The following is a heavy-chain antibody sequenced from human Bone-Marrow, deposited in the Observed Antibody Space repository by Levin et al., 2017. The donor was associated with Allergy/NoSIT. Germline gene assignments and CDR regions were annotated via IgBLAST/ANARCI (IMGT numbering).Heavy chain of an antibody. D-gene: IGHD2-2*01. J-gene: IGHJ6*02. CDR2: SSRSGDNT. Sequence: PGGSLRLSCAASGFSISDHFMSWIRQAPGKGLEWVSHSSRSGDNTHYADSVKGRFTVSRDNAKNSLFLQMNTLRPEDTAVYYCVREATVGRDCITTSCLMSHYYGLDIWGQGTAVTVAS. V-gene: IGHV3-11*01. CDR1: GFSISDHF. CDR3: VREATVGRDCITTSCLMSHYYGLDI.